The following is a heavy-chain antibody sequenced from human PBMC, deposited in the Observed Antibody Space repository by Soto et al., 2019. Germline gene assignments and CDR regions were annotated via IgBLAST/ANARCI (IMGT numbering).Heavy chain of an antibody. D-gene: IGHD6-25*01. CDR1: GYSFSNYG. CDR2: ISPYSGNT. Sequence: QVQLVQSGAEVKKPGASVTVSCKASGYSFSNYGISWVRQAPGQGLECVGWISPYSGNTNSAQRFRGRVSLTTDTSTRTAYMELRGLTSDDTAVYYCARDWSYPSGGIDYWGQGTLVTVSS. V-gene: IGHV1-18*01. CDR3: ARDWSYPSGGIDY. J-gene: IGHJ4*02.